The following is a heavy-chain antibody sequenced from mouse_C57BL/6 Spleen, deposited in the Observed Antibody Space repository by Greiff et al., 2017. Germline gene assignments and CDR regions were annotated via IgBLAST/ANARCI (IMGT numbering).Heavy chain of an antibody. CDR1: GFTFSSYG. CDR2: ISSGGSYT. D-gene: IGHD2-2*01. CDR3: ASRYGYDGGAWFAY. J-gene: IGHJ3*01. Sequence: EVQVVESGGDLVKPGGSLKLSCAASGFTFSSYGMSWVRQTPDKRLEWVATISSGGSYTYYPDSVKGRFTISRDNAKNTLYLQMSSLKSEDTAMYYCASRYGYDGGAWFAYWGQGTLVTVSA. V-gene: IGHV5-6*01.